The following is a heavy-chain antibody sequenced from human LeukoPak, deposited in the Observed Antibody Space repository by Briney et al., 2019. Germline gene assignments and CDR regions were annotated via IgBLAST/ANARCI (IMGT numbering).Heavy chain of an antibody. CDR2: ISWDGGST. Sequence: GGSLRLSCAASGFTSDNYTMHWVRQAPGKGLEWVSLISWDGGSTYYADSVKGRFTISRENSKNSLYLQMNSLRTEDTALYYCAKDGSGYSSSWIDYWGQGTLVTVSS. CDR1: GFTSDNYT. CDR3: AKDGSGYSSSWIDY. J-gene: IGHJ4*02. D-gene: IGHD6-13*01. V-gene: IGHV3-43*01.